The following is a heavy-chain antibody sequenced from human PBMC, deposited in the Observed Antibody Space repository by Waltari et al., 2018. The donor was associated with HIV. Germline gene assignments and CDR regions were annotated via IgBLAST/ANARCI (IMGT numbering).Heavy chain of an antibody. CDR1: GFTFSRYD. J-gene: IGHJ3*02. CDR2: ISYDGSNK. V-gene: IGHV3-30*01. CDR3: ARDQTMTRAFDI. Sequence: QVQLVESGGGVVQPGRSLRLSCAASGFTFSRYDMHWVRQAPGKGLEWWAVISYDGSNKYYADSVKGRFTISRDNSKNTLYLQMNSLRAEDTAVYYCARDQTMTRAFDIWGQGTMVTVSS. D-gene: IGHD3-22*01.